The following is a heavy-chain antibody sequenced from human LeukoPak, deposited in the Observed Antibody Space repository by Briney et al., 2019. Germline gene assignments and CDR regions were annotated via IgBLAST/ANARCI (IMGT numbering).Heavy chain of an antibody. J-gene: IGHJ4*02. CDR3: VASSLRYFDWLLLDY. Sequence: SETLSLTCTVSGGSISGYYWSWVRQPVGKGLEWIGRIYTSGSTNYNPSLKSRVTMSVDTSKNQFSLKLSSVTAADTAVYYCVASSLRYFDWLLLDYWGQGTLVTVSS. CDR2: IYTSGST. CDR1: GGSISGYY. V-gene: IGHV4-4*07. D-gene: IGHD3-9*01.